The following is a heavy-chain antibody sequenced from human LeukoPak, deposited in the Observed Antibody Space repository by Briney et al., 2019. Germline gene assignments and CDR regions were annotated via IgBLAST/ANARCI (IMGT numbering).Heavy chain of an antibody. D-gene: IGHD6-19*01. CDR1: GFTFSSYA. Sequence: GGSLRLSCAASGFTFSSYAFHWVRQAPGQGLEYVSVISSSGGSTYYANYVKGRFTISRDNSKNTLYLQMGSLRAEDMAVYYCARGGAVAGTDYWGQGTLVTVSS. V-gene: IGHV3-64*01. J-gene: IGHJ4*02. CDR2: ISSSGGST. CDR3: ARGGAVAGTDY.